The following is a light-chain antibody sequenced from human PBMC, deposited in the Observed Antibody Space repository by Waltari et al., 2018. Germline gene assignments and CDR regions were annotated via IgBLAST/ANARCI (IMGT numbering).Light chain of an antibody. V-gene: IGLV2-23*02. Sequence: QSALTQPASVSGTPGPSITISCTGINSDVGNYNLVPCYQHHPGEAPKRMICEVINRPSGVSNRFSGSKSGNTASLTISGLQAEDEADYYCCSYAGSGTYVFGTGTKVTVL. J-gene: IGLJ1*01. CDR3: CSYAGSGTYV. CDR2: EVI. CDR1: NSDVGNYNL.